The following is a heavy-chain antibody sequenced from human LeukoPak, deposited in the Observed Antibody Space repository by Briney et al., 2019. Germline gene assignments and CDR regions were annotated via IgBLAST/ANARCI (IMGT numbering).Heavy chain of an antibody. CDR3: ARDAPPAYCSSTSCYLGGAFDI. J-gene: IGHJ3*02. D-gene: IGHD2-2*01. CDR2: IYHSGST. Sequence: SETLSLTCAVSGYSISSGYYRGWIRQPPGKGLEWIGSIYHSGSTYYNPSLKSRVTISVDTSKNQFSLKLSSVTAADTAVYYCARDAPPAYCSSTSCYLGGAFDIWGQGTMVTVSS. V-gene: IGHV4-38-2*02. CDR1: GYSISSGYY.